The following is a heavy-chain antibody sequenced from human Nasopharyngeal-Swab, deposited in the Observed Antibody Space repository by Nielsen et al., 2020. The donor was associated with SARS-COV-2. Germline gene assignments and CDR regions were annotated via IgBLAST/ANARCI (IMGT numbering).Heavy chain of an antibody. CDR1: GFTSEDYA. Sequence: GGSLRLSCAASGFTSEDYAMHWVRQAPGKGLEWVSGISWNSGSLGYADSVKGRFTISRDNAKNTLYLQMNSLRAEDTALYYCAGIAGAGGLFDYWGQGTLVTVSS. CDR3: AGIAGAGGLFDY. D-gene: IGHD6-19*01. CDR2: ISWNSGSL. J-gene: IGHJ4*02. V-gene: IGHV3-9*02.